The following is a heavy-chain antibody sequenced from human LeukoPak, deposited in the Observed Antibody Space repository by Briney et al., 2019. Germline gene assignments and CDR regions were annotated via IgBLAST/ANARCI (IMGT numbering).Heavy chain of an antibody. CDR2: ISYDGSNK. J-gene: IGHJ4*02. Sequence: PGGSLRLSCAASGFTFSSYGMRWVRQAPGKGLEWVAVISYDGSNKYYADSVKGRFTISRDNSKNTLYLQMNSLRAEDTAVYYCAKDFGLSDTAMVWGQGTLVTVSS. CDR3: AKDFGLSDTAMV. V-gene: IGHV3-30*18. D-gene: IGHD5-18*01. CDR1: GFTFSSYG.